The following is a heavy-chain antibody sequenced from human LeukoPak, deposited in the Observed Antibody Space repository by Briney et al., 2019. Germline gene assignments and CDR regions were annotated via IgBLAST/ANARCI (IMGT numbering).Heavy chain of an antibody. Sequence: GGSLRLSCAASGFTFTSYTMNWVRQAPGKGLEWVASIGTTSTFIHYADSVKGRFTISRDNAKDSLFLQMNGLRAEDTAVYYWAKAHPGFDYWGQGALVTVSS. V-gene: IGHV3-21*01. CDR1: GFTFTSYT. CDR3: AKAHPGFDY. J-gene: IGHJ4*02. CDR2: IGTTSTFI.